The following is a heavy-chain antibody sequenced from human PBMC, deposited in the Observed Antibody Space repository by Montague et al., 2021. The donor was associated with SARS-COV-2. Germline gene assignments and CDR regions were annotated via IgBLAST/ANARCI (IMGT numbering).Heavy chain of an antibody. J-gene: IGHJ3*02. V-gene: IGHV1-18*01. CDR3: ASSVAGTGAFDI. CDR2: ISAYIGNT. Sequence: SVKVSCKASGYTFTSYGISWVRQAPGQGLEWMGWISAYIGNTNYAQKLQGRVTMTTDTSTSTAYMELRSLRSDDTAVYYCASSVAGTGAFDIWGQGTMVTVSS. D-gene: IGHD6-19*01. CDR1: GYTFTSYG.